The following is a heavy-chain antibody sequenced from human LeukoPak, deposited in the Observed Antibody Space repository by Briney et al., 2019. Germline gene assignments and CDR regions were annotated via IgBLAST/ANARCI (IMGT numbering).Heavy chain of an antibody. CDR3: ARGGTAAR. Sequence: TTSETLSLTCTVSGGSISSSSYYWGWIRQPPGKGLEWIGEINHSGSTNYNPSLKSRVTISVDTSKNQFSLKLSSVTAADTAVYYCARGGTAARWGQGTLVTVSS. CDR1: GGSISSSSYY. V-gene: IGHV4-39*07. D-gene: IGHD1-1*01. CDR2: INHSGST. J-gene: IGHJ4*02.